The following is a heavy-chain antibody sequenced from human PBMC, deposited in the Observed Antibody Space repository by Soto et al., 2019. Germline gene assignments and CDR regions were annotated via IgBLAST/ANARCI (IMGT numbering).Heavy chain of an antibody. CDR1: GGSISSSSYY. CDR3: ACSSYCSSTSCYRSDYYYMDV. V-gene: IGHV4-39*01. Sequence: PSETLSLTCTVSGGSISSSSYYWGWIRQPPGKGLEWIGSIYYSGSTYYNPSLKSRVTISVDTSKNQFSLKLSSVIAADTAVYYCACSSYCSSTSCYRSDYYYMDVWGKGTTVTVSS. D-gene: IGHD2-2*02. J-gene: IGHJ6*03. CDR2: IYYSGST.